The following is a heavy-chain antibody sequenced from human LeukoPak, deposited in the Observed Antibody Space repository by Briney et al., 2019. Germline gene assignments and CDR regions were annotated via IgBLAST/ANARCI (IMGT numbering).Heavy chain of an antibody. CDR1: GFTFSSYT. CDR2: ISGSGRST. J-gene: IGHJ4*02. CDR3: AKESSGSIDY. Sequence: PGGSLRLSCAASGFTFSSYTMTWVRQAPGKGLEWVSAISGSGRSTYYADSVKGRFTISRDNSKDTLYLQMNSLRAEDTAVYYCAKESSGSIDYWGQGTLVTVSS. D-gene: IGHD1-26*01. V-gene: IGHV3-23*01.